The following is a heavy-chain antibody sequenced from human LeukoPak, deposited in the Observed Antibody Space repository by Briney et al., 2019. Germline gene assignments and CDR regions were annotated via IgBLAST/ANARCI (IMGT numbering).Heavy chain of an antibody. CDR1: GFTLSTYS. V-gene: IGHV3-48*04. J-gene: IGHJ4*02. CDR2: ISSGSSTI. CDR3: ASSNRSWYSY. D-gene: IGHD6-13*01. Sequence: GGSLRLSCAASGFTLSTYSMSWVRQAPGKGLEWVAYISSGSSTIFYSDSVKGRFTTSRDNAKNSLYLQMNSLRAEDTAVYYCASSNRSWYSYWGQGSLVTVSS.